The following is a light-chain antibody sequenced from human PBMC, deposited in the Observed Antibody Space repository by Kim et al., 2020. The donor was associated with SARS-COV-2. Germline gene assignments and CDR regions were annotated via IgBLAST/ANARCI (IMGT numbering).Light chain of an antibody. CDR2: DVT. CDR3: CSYAGSHWV. J-gene: IGLJ3*02. V-gene: IGLV2-11*01. CDR1: SSDVGGYNS. Sequence: QSALTQPRSVSGSPGQSVTISCTGTSSDVGGYNSVSWYQHHPGKAPKFMIYDVTKRPSGVPDRFSGSKSGNTASLTISGLQAEDEADYYCCSYAGSHWVFGGGTQLTVL.